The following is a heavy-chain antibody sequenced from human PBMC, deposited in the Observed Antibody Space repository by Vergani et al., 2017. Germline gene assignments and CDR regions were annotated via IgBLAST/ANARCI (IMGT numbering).Heavy chain of an antibody. V-gene: IGHV3-15*01. CDR3: TTVSLSYDYIWGSYRYDYFDY. Sequence: EVQLVESGGGLVKPGGSLRLSCAASGFTFSNAWMSWVRQAPGKGLEWVGRIKSKTDGGTTDYAAPVKGRFTISRDDSKNTLYLQMNSLITEDTAVYYCTTVSLSYDYIWGSYRYDYFDYWGQGTLVTVSS. J-gene: IGHJ4*02. D-gene: IGHD3-16*02. CDR2: IKSKTDGGTT. CDR1: GFTFSNAW.